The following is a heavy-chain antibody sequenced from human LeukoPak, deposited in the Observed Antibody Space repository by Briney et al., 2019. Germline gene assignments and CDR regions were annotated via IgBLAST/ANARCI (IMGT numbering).Heavy chain of an antibody. V-gene: IGHV1-18*01. D-gene: IGHD2-15*01. CDR3: ARDHPLYCSGGTCYGYYYYYGMDV. Sequence: ASVKVSCKASGYTFNNYGISWVRQAPGQGLEWMGWISVYNGNTNYAQEVQGRVTMTTDTSTSTAYMELRSLRSDDTAVYYCARDHPLYCSGGTCYGYYYYYGMDVWGQGTTVTVSS. CDR2: ISVYNGNT. CDR1: GYTFNNYG. J-gene: IGHJ6*02.